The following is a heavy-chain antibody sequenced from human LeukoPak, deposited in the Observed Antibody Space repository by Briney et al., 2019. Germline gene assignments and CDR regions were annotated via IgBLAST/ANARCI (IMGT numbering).Heavy chain of an antibody. J-gene: IGHJ4*02. CDR3: ARRRYDSVSSIDY. V-gene: IGHV4-34*01. Sequence: SETLSLTCAVYGGSFSGYYWSWIRQPPGKGLEWIGEINHSGSTNYNPSLKSRVTISVDTSKNQFSLKLSSVTAADTAVYYCARRRYDSVSSIDYWGQGTLVTASS. D-gene: IGHD3-10*01. CDR2: INHSGST. CDR1: GGSFSGYY.